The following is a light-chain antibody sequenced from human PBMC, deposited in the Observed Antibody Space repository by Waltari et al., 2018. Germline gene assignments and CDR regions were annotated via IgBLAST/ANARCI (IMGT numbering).Light chain of an antibody. J-gene: IGLJ2*01. Sequence: YQEVPGTAPNLLILNTEQRPSGAPERFSGSKSGTSASLAISGLQCDDEAVYYCATWDDSLNVVVFGGGTKLTVL. V-gene: IGLV1-44*01. CDR2: NTE. CDR3: ATWDDSLNVVV.